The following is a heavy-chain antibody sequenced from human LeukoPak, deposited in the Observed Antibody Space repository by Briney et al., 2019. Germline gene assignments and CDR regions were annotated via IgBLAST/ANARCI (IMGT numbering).Heavy chain of an antibody. CDR2: INPNSGVT. J-gene: IGHJ5*02. D-gene: IGHD3-9*01. Sequence: ASVKVSCKASGYTFTGYYMHWLRQAPGQGLEWMAWINPNSGVTNYAQKFQGRVTMTRDTSISTAYMELSRLRSDDTAVYYCARVNYDILTGLRDWFDPWGQGTLVTVSS. V-gene: IGHV1-2*02. CDR1: GYTFTGYY. CDR3: ARVNYDILTGLRDWFDP.